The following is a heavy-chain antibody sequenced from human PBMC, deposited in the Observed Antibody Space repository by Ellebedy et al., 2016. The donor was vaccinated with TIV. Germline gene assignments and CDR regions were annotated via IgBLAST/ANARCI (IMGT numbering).Heavy chain of an antibody. CDR2: LYRGGDT. V-gene: IGHV3-53*05. J-gene: IGHJ3*02. CDR3: ARVTRDVLYNIGGAFDI. Sequence: GESLKISCAASGFSVADSNMNWVRQAPGKGLEWGSTLYRGGDTYYADSVKDRFTISRDNSKSTLYLQMRSLRTDDTAVYYCARVTRDVLYNIGGAFDIWGHGTMVTVS. D-gene: IGHD5-24*01. CDR1: GFSVADSN.